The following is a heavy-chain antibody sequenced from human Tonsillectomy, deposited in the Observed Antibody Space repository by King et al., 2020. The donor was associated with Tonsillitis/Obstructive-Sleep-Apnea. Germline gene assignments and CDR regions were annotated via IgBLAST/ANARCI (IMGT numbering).Heavy chain of an antibody. CDR1: GYTFTDYF. Sequence: VQLVESGAEVKTPGASVKVSCQASGYTFTDYFIHWVRQAPGQGLEWVGWINPKTVGTNYAQKFEGRVSMSRDTSISTAYMEVSSLKSDDTAVYYCVRDAAPSGNWSIDYWGQGSLVTVSS. CDR3: VRDAAPSGNWSIDY. D-gene: IGHD1-20*01. CDR2: INPKTVGT. J-gene: IGHJ4*02. V-gene: IGHV1-2*02.